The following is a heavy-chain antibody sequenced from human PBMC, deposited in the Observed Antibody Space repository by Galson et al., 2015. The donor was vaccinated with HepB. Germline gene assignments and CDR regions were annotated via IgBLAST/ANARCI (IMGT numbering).Heavy chain of an antibody. Sequence: SVKVCCKASGYAFSSHTITWLRQAPGQGLECMGWISGYSGDTKYAQNFQGRVIMTTDTSTSTAYMELRRLTSDDTAVYYCARVGRTSYYFDYWGQGTLVTVSS. D-gene: IGHD1-14*01. J-gene: IGHJ4*02. CDR3: ARVGRTSYYFDY. CDR1: GYAFSSHT. CDR2: ISGYSGDT. V-gene: IGHV1-18*01.